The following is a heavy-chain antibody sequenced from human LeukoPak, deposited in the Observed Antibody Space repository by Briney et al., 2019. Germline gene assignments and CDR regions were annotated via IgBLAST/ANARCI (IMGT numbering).Heavy chain of an antibody. CDR2: LWSDGSNK. CDR3: AREGRWLQSRLFDY. J-gene: IGHJ4*02. CDR1: GFTFSTYA. D-gene: IGHD5-12*01. V-gene: IGHV3-33*01. Sequence: GGSLRLSCEASGFTFSTYAMHWVRQAPGKGLEWVAVLWSDGSNKNHADSVRGRFTISRDNSKNTLYLQMNSQRAEDTAVYFCAREGRWLQSRLFDYWGQGTLVTVSS.